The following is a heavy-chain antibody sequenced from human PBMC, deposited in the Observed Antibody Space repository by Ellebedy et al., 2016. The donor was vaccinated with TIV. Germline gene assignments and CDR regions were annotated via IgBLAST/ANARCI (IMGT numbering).Heavy chain of an antibody. D-gene: IGHD6-13*01. CDR1: GYTLTELS. J-gene: IGHJ3*02. Sequence: AASVKVSCKVSGYTLTELSLHWVRQAPGKGLEWMGAFDPEVGETIYAQKFQGRVTMTEDTSTDTAYMELSSLRSEDTAVFYCATLGVIGAAGTFPDAFDIWGPGTMVTVSS. CDR2: FDPEVGET. V-gene: IGHV1-24*01. CDR3: ATLGVIGAAGTFPDAFDI.